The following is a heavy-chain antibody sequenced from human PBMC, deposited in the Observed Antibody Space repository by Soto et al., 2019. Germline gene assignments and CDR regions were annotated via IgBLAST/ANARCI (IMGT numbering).Heavy chain of an antibody. CDR1: GFTFSDYF. V-gene: IGHV3-11*06. CDR2: ISGSSDNI. D-gene: IGHD2-2*01. Sequence: GGSLRLSCAASGFTFSDYFMSWIRQAPGKGLEWVSFISGSSDNIKYADSVKGRFTISRDNAKNSLYLQMNSLRAEDTAVYYCVRDSARIVVVHRVAGDNWLDSWGQGTLVTVSS. J-gene: IGHJ5*01. CDR3: VRDSARIVVVHRVAGDNWLDS.